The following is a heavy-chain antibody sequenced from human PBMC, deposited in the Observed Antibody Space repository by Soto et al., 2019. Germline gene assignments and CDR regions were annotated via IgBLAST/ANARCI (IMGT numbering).Heavy chain of an antibody. CDR1: GYTFSNYA. CDR2: INAGNGNT. Sequence: GASVKVSCKASGYTFSNYAIHWVRQATGQRLEWMGWINAGNGNTRYSQNFQGRVTIARDTSANTAYMELSSRRPEDPAVYYCVGDSDCSGRHFDYWGQGIQLT. D-gene: IGHD6-19*01. J-gene: IGHJ4*02. V-gene: IGHV1-3*01. CDR3: VGDSDCSGRHFDY.